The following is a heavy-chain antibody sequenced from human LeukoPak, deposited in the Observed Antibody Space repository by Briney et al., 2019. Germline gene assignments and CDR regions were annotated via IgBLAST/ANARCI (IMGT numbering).Heavy chain of an antibody. CDR2: INHSGST. V-gene: IGHV4-34*01. CDR3: ARHRGGSARVFDY. CDR1: GGSFSGYY. Sequence: PSETLSLTCAVYGGSFSGYYWSWIRQSPGKGLEWIGEINHSGSTNYNPSLESRVTISVDTSKNQFSLKVTSVTAADTAAYYCARHRGGSARVFDYWGQGTLVTVSS. D-gene: IGHD2-15*01. J-gene: IGHJ4*02.